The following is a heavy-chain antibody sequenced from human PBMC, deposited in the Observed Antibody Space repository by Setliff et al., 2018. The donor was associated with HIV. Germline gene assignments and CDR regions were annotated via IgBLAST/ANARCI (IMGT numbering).Heavy chain of an antibody. CDR3: ARGVREESLFAEPEERFDY. V-gene: IGHV4-31*03. D-gene: IGHD1-1*01. CDR1: GGSISSGTYY. J-gene: IGHJ4*02. CDR2: IHYTGNS. Sequence: KPSETLSLTCSVSGGSISSGTYYWTWIRHHPVRGLEWIGYIHYTGNSRYNPSLKSRLSMSVDMSKKQFSLKLKSVTAADTAVYYCARGVREESLFAEPEERFDYWGQGTLVTVSS.